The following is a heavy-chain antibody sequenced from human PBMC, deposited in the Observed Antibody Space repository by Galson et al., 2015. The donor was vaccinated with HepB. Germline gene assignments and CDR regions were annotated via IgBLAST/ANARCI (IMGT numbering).Heavy chain of an antibody. CDR3: ARWGGSLRPFIVVVPDV. CDR2: MNPNSGNT. D-gene: IGHD2-2*01. V-gene: IGHV1-8*01. CDR1: GYTFTSYD. J-gene: IGHJ6*02. Sequence: SVKVSCKASGYTFTSYDINWVRQATGQGLEWMGWMNPNSGNTGYAQKFQGRVTMTRNTSISTAYMELSSLRSEDTAMYYCARWGGSLRPFIVVVPDVWGQGTTVTVSS.